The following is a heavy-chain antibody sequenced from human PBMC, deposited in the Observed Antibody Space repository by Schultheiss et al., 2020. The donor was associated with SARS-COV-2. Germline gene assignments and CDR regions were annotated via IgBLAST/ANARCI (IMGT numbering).Heavy chain of an antibody. CDR1: GYTFTGYY. V-gene: IGHV1-18*04. CDR3: ARGPSGMDV. Sequence: ASVKVSCKASGYTFTGYYMHWVRQAPGQGLEWMGWISAYNGNTNYAQKLQGRVTMTTDTSTSTAYMELRSLRSEDTAVYYCARGPSGMDVWGQGTTVTVSS. J-gene: IGHJ6*02. CDR2: ISAYNGNT.